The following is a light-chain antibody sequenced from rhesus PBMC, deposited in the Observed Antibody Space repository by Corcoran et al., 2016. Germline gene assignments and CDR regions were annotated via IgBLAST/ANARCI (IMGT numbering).Light chain of an antibody. CDR2: EAS. CDR1: QGITND. V-gene: IGKV1-25*01. Sequence: DIQMTQSPSSLSTSVGDRVTITCRASQGITNDLAWYQQKPGETPKLLIYEASTLQGGIPSRFSGSGSGTDFTLTISSLPPEDFATYYCQHYNRTPYTFGGGTKVELK. CDR3: QHYNRTPYT. J-gene: IGKJ4*01.